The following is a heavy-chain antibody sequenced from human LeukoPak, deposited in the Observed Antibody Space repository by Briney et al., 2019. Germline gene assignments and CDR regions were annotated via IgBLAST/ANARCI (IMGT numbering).Heavy chain of an antibody. Sequence: PSETLSLTCTVSGGSISSYYWSWIRQPAGKGLEWIGRIYTSGSTNYNPSLKSRVTISVDTSKNQFSLKLSSVTAADTAVYYCARGPLVVVPAATFDPWGQGTLVTVSS. J-gene: IGHJ5*02. D-gene: IGHD2-2*01. CDR2: IYTSGST. CDR3: ARGPLVVVPAATFDP. V-gene: IGHV4-4*07. CDR1: GGSISSYY.